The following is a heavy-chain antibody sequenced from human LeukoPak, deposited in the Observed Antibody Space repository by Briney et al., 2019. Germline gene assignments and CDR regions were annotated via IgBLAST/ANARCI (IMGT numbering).Heavy chain of an antibody. D-gene: IGHD3-9*01. CDR1: GGTFSSYA. V-gene: IGHV1-69*01. Sequence: SVKVSCKASGGTFSSYAISWVRQAPGQGLEWVGGIIPIFGTANYAQKFQGRVTITADESTSTAYMELSSLRSEDTAVYYCARGQAIRYFDWLLPYYFDYWGQGTLVTVSS. CDR2: IIPIFGTA. J-gene: IGHJ4*02. CDR3: ARGQAIRYFDWLLPYYFDY.